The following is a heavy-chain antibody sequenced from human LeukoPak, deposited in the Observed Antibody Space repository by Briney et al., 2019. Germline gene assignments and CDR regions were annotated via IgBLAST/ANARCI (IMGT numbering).Heavy chain of an antibody. V-gene: IGHV3-21*04. Sequence: GGSLRLSCAASGFTFSGYSMNWVRQAPGKGLEWVSSISSSSSYIYYADSVKGRFTISRDNSKNTLYLQMNSLRGEDTAVYYCARDSPIYGSGSFAFDIWGQGTMVTVSS. CDR2: ISSSSSYI. CDR1: GFTFSGYS. D-gene: IGHD3-10*01. J-gene: IGHJ3*02. CDR3: ARDSPIYGSGSFAFDI.